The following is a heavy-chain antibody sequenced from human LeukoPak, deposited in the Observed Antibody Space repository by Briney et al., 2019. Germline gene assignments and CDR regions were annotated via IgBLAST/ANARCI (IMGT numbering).Heavy chain of an antibody. Sequence: PGGSLRLSCAASGFSFNNYAMYWVRQAPGKGLEWVALISYDGGDKYYAESMKGRITISRDNAENTLYLQMNSLRAEDTAVYYCVTGAFDIWGQGTMVTVSS. CDR2: ISYDGGDK. J-gene: IGHJ3*02. CDR1: GFSFNNYA. V-gene: IGHV3-30*03. CDR3: VTGAFDI.